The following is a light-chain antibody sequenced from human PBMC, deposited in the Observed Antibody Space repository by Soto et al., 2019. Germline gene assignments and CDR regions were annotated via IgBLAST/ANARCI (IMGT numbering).Light chain of an antibody. CDR1: SSDVGGYNY. V-gene: IGLV2-11*01. Sequence: QSALTQPASVSGSLGQSITISCTGTSSDVGGYNYVSWYQQHPVKAPKLMIYEVSNRPSGVPDRFSGSKSGNTASLIISGLQAADEAEYYCCCCSYAGSSSFRVLFGGGTQLTVL. CDR3: CSYAGSSSFRVL. J-gene: IGLJ2*01. CDR2: EVS.